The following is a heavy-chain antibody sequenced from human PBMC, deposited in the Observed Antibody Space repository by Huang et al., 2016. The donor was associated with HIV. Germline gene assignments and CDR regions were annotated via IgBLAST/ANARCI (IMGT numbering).Heavy chain of an antibody. Sequence: EVQLMESGGGLVQPGGSLRLSCAASGFPFSTYNMNWVRQAPGKVLEWVSYITRSSGSIYDADSVKGRFTIARDNAKNSLYLQMNSLRAEDTAVYYCARFGSYYYGSGSYLDAFDIWGQGTMVTVSS. J-gene: IGHJ3*02. V-gene: IGHV3-48*01. D-gene: IGHD3-10*01. CDR1: GFPFSTYN. CDR3: ARFGSYYYGSGSYLDAFDI. CDR2: ITRSSGSI.